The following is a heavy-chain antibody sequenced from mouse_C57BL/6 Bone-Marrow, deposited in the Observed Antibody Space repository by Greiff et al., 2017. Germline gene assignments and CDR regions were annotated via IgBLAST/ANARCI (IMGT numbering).Heavy chain of an antibody. CDR2: ISNGGGST. D-gene: IGHD1-1*01. V-gene: IGHV5-12*01. J-gene: IGHJ1*03. Sequence: EVKVEESGGGLVQPGGSLKLSCAASGFTFSDYYMYWVRQTPEKRLEWVAYISNGGGSTYYPDTVKGRFTISRDNAKNTLYLQMSRLKSEDTAMYYCARYYYGSSSHFDVWGTGTTVTVSS. CDR3: ARYYYGSSSHFDV. CDR1: GFTFSDYY.